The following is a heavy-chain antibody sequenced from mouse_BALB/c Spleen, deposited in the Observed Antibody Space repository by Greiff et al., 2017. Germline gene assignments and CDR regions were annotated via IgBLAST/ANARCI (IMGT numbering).Heavy chain of an antibody. D-gene: IGHD2-4*01. V-gene: IGHV1-54*01. CDR1: GYAFTNYL. CDR3: AIDTMITTGFAY. Sequence: QVQLQQSGTELVRPGTSVKVSCKASGYAFTNYLIEWVKQRPGQGLEWIGVINPGSGGTNYNEKFKGKATLTADKSSSTAYMQLSSLTSDDSAVYFCAIDTMITTGFAYWGQGTLVTVSA. CDR2: INPGSGGT. J-gene: IGHJ3*01.